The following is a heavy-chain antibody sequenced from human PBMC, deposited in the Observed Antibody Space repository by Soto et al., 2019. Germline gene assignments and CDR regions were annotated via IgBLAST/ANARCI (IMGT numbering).Heavy chain of an antibody. Sequence: ASVKVSCKASGYTFTSYGISWVRQAPGQGLEWMGWISAYNGNTNYAQRLQGRVTMTTDTSTSTAYMELRSLRSDDTAVYYCARVASSSWNGWNNWFDPWGQGTLVTVSS. J-gene: IGHJ5*02. D-gene: IGHD6-13*01. CDR2: ISAYNGNT. V-gene: IGHV1-18*01. CDR1: GYTFTSYG. CDR3: ARVASSSWNGWNNWFDP.